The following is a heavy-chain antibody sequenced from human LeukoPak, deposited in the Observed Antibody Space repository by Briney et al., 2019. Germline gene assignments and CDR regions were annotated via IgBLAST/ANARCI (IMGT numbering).Heavy chain of an antibody. V-gene: IGHV4-59*12. CDR3: ASESMVRGVTFDY. Sequence: PSETLSLTCTVSGGSISSYYWSWIRQPPGRGLEWIGYIYYSGSTNYKPSLKSRVTISVDTSKNQFSLKLSSVTAADTAVYYCASESMVRGVTFDYWGQGTLVTVSS. CDR1: GGSISSYY. J-gene: IGHJ4*02. CDR2: IYYSGST. D-gene: IGHD3-10*01.